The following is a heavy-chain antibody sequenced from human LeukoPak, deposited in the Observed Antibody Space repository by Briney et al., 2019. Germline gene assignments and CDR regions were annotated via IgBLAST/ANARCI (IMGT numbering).Heavy chain of an antibody. D-gene: IGHD3-3*01. CDR3: ARGGLGVGVDY. CDR2: ISSSSNYI. J-gene: IGHJ4*02. Sequence: GGSLRLSCAASGFTFSTYSMNWVRQAPGKGLEWVSSISSSSNYIYYADSVKGRFTISRDNAKNSLFLQMNSLRAEDTGVYYCARGGLGVGVDYWGQGTLVTVSS. V-gene: IGHV3-21*01. CDR1: GFTFSTYS.